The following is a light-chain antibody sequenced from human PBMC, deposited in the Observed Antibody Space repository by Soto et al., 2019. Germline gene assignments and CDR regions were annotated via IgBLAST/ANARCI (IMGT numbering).Light chain of an antibody. CDR3: QQSYSTPVT. V-gene: IGKV1-39*01. CDR1: QSISSY. CDR2: AAS. Sequence: DLQMTQSPSSLSASVGDRVTITCRASQSISSYLNWYQQKPGKAPKLLIYAASSLQSGVPSRFSGSESGTDFTLTISSLQPEDFATYSCQQSYSTPVTFGRGTRLEIK. J-gene: IGKJ5*01.